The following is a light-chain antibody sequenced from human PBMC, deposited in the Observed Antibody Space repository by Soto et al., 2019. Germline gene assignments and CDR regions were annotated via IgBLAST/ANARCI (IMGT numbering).Light chain of an antibody. Sequence: DIQMTQSPSTLSASVGDRVTITCRASQSISSWLAWYQQNPGKAPKALIYKASRLESGSPSRFSGCGSGTEFILTISSRQPDDFATYYCQQYNSYSTFGQGTKVAIK. CDR3: QQYNSYST. CDR2: KAS. V-gene: IGKV1-5*03. J-gene: IGKJ1*01. CDR1: QSISSW.